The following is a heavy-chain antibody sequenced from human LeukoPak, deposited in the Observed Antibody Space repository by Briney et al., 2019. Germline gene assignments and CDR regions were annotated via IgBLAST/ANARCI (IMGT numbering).Heavy chain of an antibody. V-gene: IGHV3-23*01. J-gene: IGHJ4*02. Sequence: GGSLRLSCAASGFIFSNYAMSWVRRAPARGLEWVSSLRGDGETFYADSVKGRFTLSRDESINTVFLQLNSLRVEDTAVYYCAKASWVSSADAVLWGQGTLVTVSS. D-gene: IGHD3-16*01. CDR3: AKASWVSSADAVL. CDR1: GFIFSNYA. CDR2: LRGDGET.